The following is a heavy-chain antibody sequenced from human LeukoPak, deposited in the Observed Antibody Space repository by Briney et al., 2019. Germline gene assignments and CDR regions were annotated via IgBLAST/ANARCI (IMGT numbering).Heavy chain of an antibody. CDR2: ISPSGGST. CDR3: ARDGYSYGSFDY. V-gene: IGHV1-46*01. Sequence: ASVKVSCKAFGYTFTSNYMHWVRQAPGQGPEWMGVISPSGGSTTYAQKFQGRVTLTRDMSTSTDYLELSSLRSEDTAVYYCARDGYSYGSFDYWGQGTLVTVSS. D-gene: IGHD5-18*01. J-gene: IGHJ4*02. CDR1: GYTFTSNY.